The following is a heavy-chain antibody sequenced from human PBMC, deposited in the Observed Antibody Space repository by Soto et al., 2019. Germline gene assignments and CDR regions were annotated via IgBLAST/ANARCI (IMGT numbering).Heavy chain of an antibody. CDR1: GSTFTSYD. J-gene: IGHJ6*02. D-gene: IGHD3-3*01. CDR3: ARVVPYYDFWSGYYPHYYYYGMDV. CDR2: MNPNSGNT. Sequence: ASVKVSCKASGSTFTSYDINWVRQATGQGLEWMGWMNPNSGNTGYAQKFQGRVTMTRNTSISTAYMELSSLRSEDTAVYYCARVVPYYDFWSGYYPHYYYYGMDVWGQGTTVTSP. V-gene: IGHV1-8*01.